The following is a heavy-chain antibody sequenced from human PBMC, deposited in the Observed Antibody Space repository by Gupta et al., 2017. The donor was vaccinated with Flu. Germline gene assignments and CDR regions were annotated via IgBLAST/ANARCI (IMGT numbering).Heavy chain of an antibody. J-gene: IGHJ4*02. D-gene: IGHD2-15*01. Sequence: EVQLLESGGGLVQPGGSLSLSCAASGFTFSSYALSWVRKAPGKGLEWVSAISGSGGSTYYADSVKGRFTISRDNSKNTLYLQMNSLRAEDTAVYYCHLDGFCSGGSCTPLEGYWGQGTLVTVSS. CDR2: ISGSGGST. CDR1: GFTFSSYA. V-gene: IGHV3-23*01. CDR3: HLDGFCSGGSCTPLEGY.